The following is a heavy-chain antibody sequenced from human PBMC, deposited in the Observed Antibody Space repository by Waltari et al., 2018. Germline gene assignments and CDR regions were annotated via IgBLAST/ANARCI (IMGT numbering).Heavy chain of an antibody. D-gene: IGHD3-22*01. CDR1: GYTLTELS. CDR2: FDPEDGET. CDR3: ATAGNYYDSSGYSAFGY. V-gene: IGHV1-24*01. Sequence: QVQLVQSGAEVKKPGASVKVSCKVSGYTLTELSMHWVRQAPGKGPEWMGGFDPEDGETIYAQKFQGRVTMTEDTSTDTAYMELSSLRSEDTAVYYCATAGNYYDSSGYSAFGYWGQGTLVTVSS. J-gene: IGHJ4*02.